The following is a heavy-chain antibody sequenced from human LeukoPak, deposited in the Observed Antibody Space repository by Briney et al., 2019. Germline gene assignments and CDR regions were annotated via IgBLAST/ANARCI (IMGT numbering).Heavy chain of an antibody. CDR2: IYYSGST. V-gene: IGHV4-59*01. Sequence: SETLSLTCTVSGGSISSYYWSWIRQPPGKGLEWIGYIYYSGSTNYNPSLKSRVTISVDTSKNQFSLKLSSVTAADTAVYYCARGFSSWYFGGYYYGMDVWGQGTTVTVSS. CDR3: ARGFSSWYFGGYYYGMDV. CDR1: GGSISSYY. J-gene: IGHJ6*02. D-gene: IGHD6-13*01.